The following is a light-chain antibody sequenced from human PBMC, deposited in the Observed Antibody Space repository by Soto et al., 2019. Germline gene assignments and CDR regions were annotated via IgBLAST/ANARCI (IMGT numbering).Light chain of an antibody. V-gene: IGLV2-14*01. J-gene: IGLJ2*01. CDR3: SSYTSNSTLV. CDR2: EVS. Sequence: QSALTQPASVSGSPGQSITISCTGTSSDLGGYNYVSWYQQHPGKAPKLMIYEVSNRPSGVSNRFSGSKSDNTASLTISGLQAEDEAYYYCSSYTSNSTLVFGGGTKLAVL. CDR1: SSDLGGYNY.